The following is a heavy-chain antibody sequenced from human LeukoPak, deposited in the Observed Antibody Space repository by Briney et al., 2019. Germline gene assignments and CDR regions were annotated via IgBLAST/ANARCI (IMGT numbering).Heavy chain of an antibody. J-gene: IGHJ3*02. Sequence: GGSLRLSCVASGFTFSSYNMNWVRQAPGKGLEWVSSISSSNDYIYYADSVKGRFTISRDDAKNSLYLQMNSLGAEDSAVYYCGFDIWGQGTMVTVSS. CDR1: GFTFSSYN. CDR3: GFDI. CDR2: ISSSNDYI. V-gene: IGHV3-21*01.